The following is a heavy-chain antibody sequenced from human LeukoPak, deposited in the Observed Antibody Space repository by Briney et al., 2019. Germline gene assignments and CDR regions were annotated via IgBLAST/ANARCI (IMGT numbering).Heavy chain of an antibody. CDR1: GGSISSSTFY. CDR3: ARLYYYDRSGLSAFDI. Sequence: SETLSLTCTVSGGSISSSTFYWGWIRQPPGKGLEWIGSLYYSGSTNYNPSLKSRVTISVDTSKNQSSLKLSSVTAADTAVYFCARLYYYDRSGLSAFDIWGQGTMVTVSS. CDR2: LYYSGST. J-gene: IGHJ3*02. V-gene: IGHV4-39*07. D-gene: IGHD3-22*01.